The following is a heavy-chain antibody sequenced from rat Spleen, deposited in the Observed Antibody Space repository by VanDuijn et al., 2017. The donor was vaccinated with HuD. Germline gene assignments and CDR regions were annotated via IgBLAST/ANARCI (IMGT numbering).Heavy chain of an antibody. J-gene: IGHJ1*01. CDR2: ISYDGSST. V-gene: IGHV5-29*01. CDR1: GFSFNNYD. D-gene: IGHD1-1*01. Sequence: EVQLVESGGGLVQPGRSLKLSCAASGFSFNNYDMAWVRQAPTKGLEWVATISYDGSSTYYRDSVKGRFTISRDNAKSTLYLQMDSLRSEDTATYYCARHPYYSGDRWYFDFWGPGTMVTVSS. CDR3: ARHPYYSGDRWYFDF.